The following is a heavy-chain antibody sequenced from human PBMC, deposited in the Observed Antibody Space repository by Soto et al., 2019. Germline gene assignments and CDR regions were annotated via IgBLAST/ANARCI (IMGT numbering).Heavy chain of an antibody. Sequence: PSETLSLTCAVYGGSFSGYYWSWIRQSPGKGLELIGEINHSGRTNYNPSLKSRVTISVDTSKNQFSLKLSSVTAADTAVYYCARKPHPIITMVRGVIFDWFDPWGQGTLVTVSS. CDR3: ARKPHPIITMVRGVIFDWFDP. V-gene: IGHV4-34*01. D-gene: IGHD3-10*01. CDR2: INHSGRT. CDR1: GGSFSGYY. J-gene: IGHJ5*02.